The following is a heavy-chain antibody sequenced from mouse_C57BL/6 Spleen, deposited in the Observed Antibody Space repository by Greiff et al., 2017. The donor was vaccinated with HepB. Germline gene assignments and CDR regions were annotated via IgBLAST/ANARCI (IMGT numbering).Heavy chain of an antibody. D-gene: IGHD2-10*02. Sequence: QVHVKQPGAELVRPGSSVKLSCKASGYTFTSYWMHWVKQRPIQGLEWIGNIDPSDSETHYNQKFKDKATLTVDKSSSTAYMQLSSLTSEDSAVYYCAREEYGNYFYYAMDYWGQGTSVTVSS. V-gene: IGHV1-52*01. CDR2: IDPSDSET. J-gene: IGHJ4*01. CDR1: GYTFTSYW. CDR3: AREEYGNYFYYAMDY.